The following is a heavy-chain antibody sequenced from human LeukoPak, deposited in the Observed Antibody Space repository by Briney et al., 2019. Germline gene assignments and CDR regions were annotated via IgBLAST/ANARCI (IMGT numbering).Heavy chain of an antibody. CDR1: GFTFSSYG. V-gene: IGHV3-23*01. CDR3: AKSYRDYYGSGSRDY. D-gene: IGHD3-10*01. CDR2: ISGSGGST. J-gene: IGHJ4*02. Sequence: GGTLRLSCAPSGFTFSSYGMSWVRQAPGKGLEWVSAISGSGGSTYYADSVKGRFTISRDNSKNTLYLQMNSPRAEDTAVYYCAKSYRDYYGSGSRDYWGQGTLVTVSS.